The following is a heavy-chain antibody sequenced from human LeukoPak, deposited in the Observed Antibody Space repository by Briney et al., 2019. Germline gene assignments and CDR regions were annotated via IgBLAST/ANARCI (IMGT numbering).Heavy chain of an antibody. CDR1: GVSLSSNNW. D-gene: IGHD5-24*01. CDR3: ATRDQSRTDIVPPDY. V-gene: IGHV4-4*02. Sequence: PSETLSLTCAVSGVSLSSNNWWTWVRQPPGKGLEWIGEIYHGGNTNYSPSLKTRVTISMDKSKNHLSLNLNSVTAADTAVYYCATRDQSRTDIVPPDYWGQGTLVTVSS. J-gene: IGHJ4*02. CDR2: IYHGGNT.